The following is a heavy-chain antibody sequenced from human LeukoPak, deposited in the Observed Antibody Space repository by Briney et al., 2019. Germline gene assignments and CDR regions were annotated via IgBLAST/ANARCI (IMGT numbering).Heavy chain of an antibody. CDR2: IIPIFGTA. V-gene: IGHV1-69*05. D-gene: IGHD3-9*01. CDR3: ARGGIRYFASPGGPDYYYYYMDV. J-gene: IGHJ6*03. Sequence: SVKVSCKASGGTFSSYAISWVRQAPGQGLEWMGGIIPIFGTASYAQKFQGRVTITTDESTSTAYMELSSLRSEDTAVYYCARGGIRYFASPGGPDYYYYYMDVWGKGTTVTVSS. CDR1: GGTFSSYA.